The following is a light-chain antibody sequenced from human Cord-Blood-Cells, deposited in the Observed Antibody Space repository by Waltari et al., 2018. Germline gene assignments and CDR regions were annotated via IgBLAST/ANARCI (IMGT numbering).Light chain of an antibody. Sequence: ELVLTQSPGTLSLSPGERATLSCRARQSVSSSYLAWYQQKPGQAPRLLIYGASSRATGIPDRFSGSGSGTDFTLTISRPEPEDFAVYYCQQYGSSRWTFGQGTKVEIK. J-gene: IGKJ1*01. CDR1: QSVSSSY. CDR3: QQYGSSRWT. V-gene: IGKV3-20*01. CDR2: GAS.